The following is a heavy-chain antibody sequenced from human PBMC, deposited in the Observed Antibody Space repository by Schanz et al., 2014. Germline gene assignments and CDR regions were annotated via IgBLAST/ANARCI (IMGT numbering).Heavy chain of an antibody. Sequence: VQLVESGGGWVQPGGSLRLSCAASGFTFSDYSMNWVRQAPGKGPEWVSYIRSSSTPIYYAESVKGRFTISRDNAKNSLYLQMNGLRADDTAVYYCAKGPYYYYYMDVWGNGTTVTVSS. J-gene: IGHJ6*03. V-gene: IGHV3-48*04. CDR2: IRSSSTPI. CDR1: GFTFSDYS. CDR3: AKGPYYYYYMDV.